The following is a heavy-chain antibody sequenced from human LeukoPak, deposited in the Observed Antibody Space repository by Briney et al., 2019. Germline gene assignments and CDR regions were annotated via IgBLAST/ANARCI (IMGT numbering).Heavy chain of an antibody. D-gene: IGHD3-22*01. CDR1: GFTFTSYV. J-gene: IGHJ4*02. V-gene: IGHV3-30-3*01. Sequence: GGSLRLSCAASGFTFTSYVMHWVRQAPGKGLEWVAVISYDGANKYYADSVKGRFTISRDNSKNTLYLQMNSLRPEDTAVYDCARDASVVAITATDYWGQGDLVSVSS. CDR2: ISYDGANK. CDR3: ARDASVVAITATDY.